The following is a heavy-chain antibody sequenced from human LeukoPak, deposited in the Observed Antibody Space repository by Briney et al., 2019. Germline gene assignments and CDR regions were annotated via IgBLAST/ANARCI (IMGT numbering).Heavy chain of an antibody. Sequence: SETLSLTCTVSGGSISSYYWSWIRQPPGKGLEWIGYIYYSESTNYNPSLKSRVTISVDTSKNQFSLKLSSVTAADTAVYYCARGDYYDSSGYSNWFDPWGQGTLVTVSS. V-gene: IGHV4-59*01. CDR1: GGSISSYY. CDR3: ARGDYYDSSGYSNWFDP. CDR2: IYYSEST. D-gene: IGHD3-22*01. J-gene: IGHJ5*02.